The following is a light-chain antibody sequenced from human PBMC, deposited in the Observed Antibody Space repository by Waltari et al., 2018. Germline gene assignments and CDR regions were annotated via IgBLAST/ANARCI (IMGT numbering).Light chain of an antibody. Sequence: DIQMTQSPSSLSASVGDRVTITCRASQSISSYLNWYQQKPGKATKLLIYAASSLQSGVPSRFSGSGSGTDFTLTIASLEPEDSAVYYCQQSYNWPRTFGQGTKVEIK. CDR1: QSISSY. CDR3: QQSYNWPRT. V-gene: IGKV1-39*01. J-gene: IGKJ1*01. CDR2: AAS.